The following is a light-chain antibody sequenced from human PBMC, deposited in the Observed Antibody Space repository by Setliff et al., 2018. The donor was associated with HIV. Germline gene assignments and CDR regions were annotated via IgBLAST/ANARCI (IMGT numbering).Light chain of an antibody. J-gene: IGLJ1*01. CDR3: CSYAGTYTFV. CDR1: SSDVGGYNY. CDR2: GVS. V-gene: IGLV2-11*01. Sequence: QSVLTQPRSVSGSPGQSVTISCTGTSSDVGGYNYVSWYQQHPGKAPKLMIYGVSKRPSGVPDRFSGSKSGNTASLTISGLQAEDEADYYCCSYAGTYTFVFATGTKVTVL.